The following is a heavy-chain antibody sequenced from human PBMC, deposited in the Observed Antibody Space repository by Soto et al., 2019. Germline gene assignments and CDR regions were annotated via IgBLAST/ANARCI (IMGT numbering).Heavy chain of an antibody. CDR1: GYNFTSYW. J-gene: IGHJ6*02. CDR3: ARLSVDTAMVNSGMDV. V-gene: IGHV5-51*03. D-gene: IGHD5-18*01. CDR2: IYPGDSDT. Sequence: PGEPLNISSQGSGYNFTSYWIGWVRQMPEKGLDWMGIIYPGDSDTRYSPSFQGQVTISADKSISTAYLQWSSLKASDTAMYYCARLSVDTAMVNSGMDVWGQGTTVTVS.